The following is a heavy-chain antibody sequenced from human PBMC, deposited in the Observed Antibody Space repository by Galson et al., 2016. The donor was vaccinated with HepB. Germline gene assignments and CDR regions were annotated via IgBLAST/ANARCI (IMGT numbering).Heavy chain of an antibody. D-gene: IGHD3-10*01. J-gene: IGHJ4*02. CDR2: ISGDGNSK. V-gene: IGHV3-30-3*01. Sequence: SLRLSCAASGFTFSSYAMHWVRQAPGKGLESLAVISGDGNSKYYADSVRGRFSISRDNSKNTQYLQMNSLTADDTAIYYCVRDRGGGYNHLDYWGQGTLVTVSS. CDR3: VRDRGGGYNHLDY. CDR1: GFTFSSYA.